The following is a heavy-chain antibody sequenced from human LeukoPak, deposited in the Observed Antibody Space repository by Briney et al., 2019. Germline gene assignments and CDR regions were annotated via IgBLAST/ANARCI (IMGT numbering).Heavy chain of an antibody. J-gene: IGHJ5*02. D-gene: IGHD5-24*01. CDR3: ARASDPWLQLT. V-gene: IGHV3-7*05. CDR2: IKQDGSEK. Sequence: GGSPRLSCAASGFTFSNYWMIWVRQAPGKGLEWVGNIKQDGSEKRYADSVRGRFGISRDNAQTSLYLQMNSLRAEDTAVYYCARASDPWLQLTWGQGTLVTVSS. CDR1: GFTFSNYW.